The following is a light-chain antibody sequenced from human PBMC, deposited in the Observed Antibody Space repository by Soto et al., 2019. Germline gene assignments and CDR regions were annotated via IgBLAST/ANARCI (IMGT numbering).Light chain of an antibody. CDR1: QSVSSN. J-gene: IGKJ1*01. CDR2: GAS. CDR3: QQYNNWPPTWT. V-gene: IGKV3-15*01. Sequence: EIVMTQSPATLSVSPGERATLSCRASQSVSSNLAWYQQKPGQAPRLLIYGASTRATGIPASFSGSGSGTGFPPTISGLPSEDFAVDYCQQYNNWPPTWTFGQGTKVEIK.